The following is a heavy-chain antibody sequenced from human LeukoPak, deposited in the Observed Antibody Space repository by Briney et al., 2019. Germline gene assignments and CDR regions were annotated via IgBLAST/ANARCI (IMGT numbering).Heavy chain of an antibody. V-gene: IGHV3-30*03. CDR1: GFTFSRYW. D-gene: IGHD1-26*01. CDR3: ARDLARWELQGIDY. J-gene: IGHJ4*02. CDR2: ISYDGSNK. Sequence: GGSLRLSCAASGFTFSRYWMSWVRQAPGKGLEWVAVISYDGSNKYYADSVKGRFTISRDNSKNTLYLQMGSLRAEDMAVYYCARDLARWELQGIDYWGQGTLVTVSS.